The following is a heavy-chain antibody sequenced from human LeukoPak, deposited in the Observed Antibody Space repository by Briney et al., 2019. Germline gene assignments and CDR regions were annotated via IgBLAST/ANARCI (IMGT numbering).Heavy chain of an antibody. V-gene: IGHV4-39*07. D-gene: IGHD3-22*01. J-gene: IGHJ4*02. CDR2: IYTSGST. CDR3: ARVTGYMIEDYFDY. CDR1: GDSISSSNCY. Sequence: SETLSLTCTVSGDSISSSNCYWGWIRQPPGKGLEWIGSIYTSGSTNYNPSLKSRVTMSVDTSKNQFSLKLSSVTAADTAVYYCARVTGYMIEDYFDYWGQGTLVTVSS.